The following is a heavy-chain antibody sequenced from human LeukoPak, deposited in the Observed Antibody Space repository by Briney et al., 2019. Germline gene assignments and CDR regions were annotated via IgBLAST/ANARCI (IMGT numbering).Heavy chain of an antibody. V-gene: IGHV3-23*01. CDR2: ISGSGGST. CDR1: GFTFSSYA. Sequence: GGSLRLSCAASGFTFSSYAMSWVRQAPGPGLEWVSAISGSGGSTYYADSVKGRFTISRDNSKNTLYLQMNSLRAEDTAVYYCAKVSSPSYYYSSGYYPAFDIWGQGTMVTVSS. D-gene: IGHD3-22*01. J-gene: IGHJ3*02. CDR3: AKVSSPSYYYSSGYYPAFDI.